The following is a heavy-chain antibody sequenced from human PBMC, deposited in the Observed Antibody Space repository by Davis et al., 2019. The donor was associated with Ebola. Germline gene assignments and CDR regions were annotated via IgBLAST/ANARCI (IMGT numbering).Heavy chain of an antibody. D-gene: IGHD6-13*01. V-gene: IGHV3-9*01. CDR2: ISWNSGSI. Sequence: GGSLRLSCAASGFTFSSFAMSWVRQAPGKGLEWVSGISWNSGSIGYADSVKGRFTISRDNAKNSLYLQMNSLRAEDTALYYCAKDIYPRIAAAGTGFDYWGQGTLVTVSS. CDR3: AKDIYPRIAAAGTGFDY. J-gene: IGHJ4*02. CDR1: GFTFSSFA.